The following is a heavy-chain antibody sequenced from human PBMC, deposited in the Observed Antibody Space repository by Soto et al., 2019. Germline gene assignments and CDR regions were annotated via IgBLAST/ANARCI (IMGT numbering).Heavy chain of an antibody. CDR1: GGTFSSYA. V-gene: IGHV1-69*13. Sequence: SVKVSCKASGGTFSSYAISWVRQAPGQGLEWMGGIIPIFGTANYAQKFQGRVTITADESTSTAYMELSSLRSEDTAVYYCARALLVVVAAIPNPFDYWGQGTLVTV. J-gene: IGHJ4*02. CDR3: ARALLVVVAAIPNPFDY. D-gene: IGHD2-15*01. CDR2: IIPIFGTA.